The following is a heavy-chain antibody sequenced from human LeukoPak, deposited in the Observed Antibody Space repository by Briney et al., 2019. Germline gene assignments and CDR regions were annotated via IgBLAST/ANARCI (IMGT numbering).Heavy chain of an antibody. CDR3: ARQTTSGYLDY. V-gene: IGHV4-34*01. CDR2: INHSGGT. D-gene: IGHD3-22*01. CDR1: GGSFSGYC. Sequence: PSETLSLTCAVYGGSFSGYCWSWIRQPPGKGLEWIGEINHSGGTKYNPSLKSRVTISVDTSKNQFSLKLSSVTAADRALYYCARQTTSGYLDYWGQGTLVTVS. J-gene: IGHJ4*02.